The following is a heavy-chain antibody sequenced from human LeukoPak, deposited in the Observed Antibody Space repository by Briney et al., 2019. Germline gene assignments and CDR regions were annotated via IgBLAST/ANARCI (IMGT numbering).Heavy chain of an antibody. CDR3: AKTLVASPGNTGGP. V-gene: IGHV3-48*04. J-gene: IGHJ5*02. CDR1: GFTFSSYS. D-gene: IGHD2-2*01. CDR2: IGGSGSPT. Sequence: GGSLRLSCAASGFTFSSYSMNWVRQAPGKGLEWISYIGGSGSPTSYADSVKGRFTTSRDNAEKSLYLQMNSLSAEDTAVYYCAKTLVASPGNTGGPWGQGTLVTVSS.